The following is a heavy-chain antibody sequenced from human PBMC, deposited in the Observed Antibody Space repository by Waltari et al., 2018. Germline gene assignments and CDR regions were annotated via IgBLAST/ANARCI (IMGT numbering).Heavy chain of an antibody. J-gene: IGHJ3*02. Sequence: QVQLVESGGGVVQPGRSLRLTCAAYGFTFSDSANNWGRQAPGKGLEWVAVISYERSNKYYADSVKGLFTISRDNSKNTLYLQMNSLRAEDTAVYYCARDQGGGWYDAFDIWGQGTMVTVSS. D-gene: IGHD6-19*01. CDR3: ARDQGGGWYDAFDI. CDR2: ISYERSNK. CDR1: GFTFSDSA. V-gene: IGHV3-30*16.